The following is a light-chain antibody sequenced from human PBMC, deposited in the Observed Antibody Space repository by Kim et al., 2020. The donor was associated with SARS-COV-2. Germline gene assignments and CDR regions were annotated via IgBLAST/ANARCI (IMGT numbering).Light chain of an antibody. CDR2: DDN. CDR3: NSRDTSGNPWV. Sequence: GQTVRITCQGDSLRRYYANWYQQKPGQAPVLVISDDNNRPSVIADRFSGYSPGNTASVTITGAQAEDEADYYCNSRDTSGNPWVFGGGTKVTVL. CDR1: SLRRYY. J-gene: IGLJ3*02. V-gene: IGLV3-19*01.